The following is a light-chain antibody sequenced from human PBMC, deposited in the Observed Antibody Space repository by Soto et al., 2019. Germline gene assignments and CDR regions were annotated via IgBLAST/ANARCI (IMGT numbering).Light chain of an antibody. V-gene: IGKV3-15*01. CDR2: GAS. CDR1: QNVNSN. CDR3: QQYNNWPPIT. J-gene: IGKJ5*01. Sequence: EIVMTQSPATLSVSPGERATLSCGASQNVNSNLAWYQQKPGQAPRLLIYGASTRATGIPARFSGSGSGTEFSLTITSLQSEDFAVYYCQQYNNWPPITFGQGTRLEIK.